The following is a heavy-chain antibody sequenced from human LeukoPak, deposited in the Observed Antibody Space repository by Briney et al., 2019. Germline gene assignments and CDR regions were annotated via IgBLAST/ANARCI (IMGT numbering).Heavy chain of an antibody. V-gene: IGHV3-11*06. D-gene: IGHD4-17*01. Sequence: GGSLRLSCAASGFTISDYYMSWIRQAPGKGLEWVSYISSSSSYTNYADSVKGRFTISRDNAKNSLYLQMNSLRAEDTAVYYCARLGSLHDYGDYSISDYWGQGTLVTVSS. CDR1: GFTISDYY. CDR2: ISSSSSYT. CDR3: ARLGSLHDYGDYSISDY. J-gene: IGHJ4*02.